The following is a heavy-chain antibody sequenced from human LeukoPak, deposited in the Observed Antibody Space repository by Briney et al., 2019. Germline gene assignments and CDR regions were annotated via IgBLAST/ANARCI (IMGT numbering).Heavy chain of an antibody. Sequence: SETLSLTCTVSGGSISSSSYYWGWIRQPPGKGLEWIGSIYYSGSTYYNPSLKSRVTISVDTSKNQFSLKLSSVTAADTAVYYCAAEYRRKYYFDYWGQGTLVTVSS. CDR1: GGSISSSSYY. J-gene: IGHJ4*02. CDR2: IYYSGST. CDR3: AAEYRRKYYFDY. V-gene: IGHV4-39*01. D-gene: IGHD1-1*01.